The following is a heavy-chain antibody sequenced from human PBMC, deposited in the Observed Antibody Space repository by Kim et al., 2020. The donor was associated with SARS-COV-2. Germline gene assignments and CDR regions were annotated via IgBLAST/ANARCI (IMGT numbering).Heavy chain of an antibody. Sequence: GGSLRLSCAASGFTFSSYAMSWVRQAPGKGLEWVSAISGSGGSTYYADSVKGRFTISRDNSKNTLYLQMNSLRAEDTAVYYCAKGLRPAQATEWGFSWGQGTLVTVSS. CDR1: GFTFSSYA. V-gene: IGHV3-23*01. CDR2: ISGSGGST. D-gene: IGHD1-26*01. J-gene: IGHJ4*02. CDR3: AKGLRPAQATEWGFS.